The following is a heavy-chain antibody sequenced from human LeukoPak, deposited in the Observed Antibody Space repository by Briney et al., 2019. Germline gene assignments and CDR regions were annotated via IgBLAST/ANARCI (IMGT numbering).Heavy chain of an antibody. J-gene: IGHJ4*02. Sequence: GGSLRLSCAASGFTFSSYAMSWVRQAPGKGLEWVSAISGSGGSTYYADSVRGRFTISRDNSKNTLYLQMNSLRAEDTAVYYCAKSDDFWSGYSHYYFDYWGQGTLVTVSS. D-gene: IGHD3-3*01. CDR1: GFTFSSYA. CDR3: AKSDDFWSGYSHYYFDY. V-gene: IGHV3-23*01. CDR2: ISGSGGST.